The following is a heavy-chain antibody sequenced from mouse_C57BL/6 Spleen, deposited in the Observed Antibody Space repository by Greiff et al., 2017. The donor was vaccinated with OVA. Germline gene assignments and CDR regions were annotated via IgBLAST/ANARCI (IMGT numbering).Heavy chain of an antibody. J-gene: IGHJ4*01. CDR1: GFSLTSYG. Sequence: VKLMESGPGLVQPSQSLSITCTVSGFSLTSYGVHWVRQSPGKGLEWLGVIWSGGSTDYNAAFISRLSISKDNSKSQVFFKMNSLQADDTAIYYCARNPRYDYDEYYYAMDYWGQGTSVTVSS. CDR3: ARNPRYDYDEYYYAMDY. D-gene: IGHD2-4*01. CDR2: IWSGGST. V-gene: IGHV2-2*01.